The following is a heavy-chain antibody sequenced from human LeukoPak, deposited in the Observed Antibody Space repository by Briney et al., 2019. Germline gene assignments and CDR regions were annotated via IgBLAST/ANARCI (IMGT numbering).Heavy chain of an antibody. D-gene: IGHD6-13*01. Sequence: SETLSLTCAVYGGSFSGYYWSWIRQPPGKGLEWIGEINHSGSTNYNPSLKSRVTISVDTSKNQFSLKLSSVTAADTAVYYCGAAGFDYWGQGTLVTVSS. CDR3: GAAGFDY. V-gene: IGHV4-34*01. J-gene: IGHJ4*02. CDR2: INHSGST. CDR1: GGSFSGYY.